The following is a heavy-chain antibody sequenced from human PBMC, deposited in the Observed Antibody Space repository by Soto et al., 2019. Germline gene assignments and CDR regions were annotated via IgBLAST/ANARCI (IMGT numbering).Heavy chain of an antibody. Sequence: PGGSLRLSCAASGFTFSSYGMHWVRQAPGKGLEWVAVISYDGSNKYYADSVKGRFTISRDNSKNTLYLQMNSLRAEDTAVYYCAKDHSSGYDYSPLYYGMDVWGQGTTVTVSS. J-gene: IGHJ6*02. CDR2: ISYDGSNK. D-gene: IGHD5-12*01. V-gene: IGHV3-30*18. CDR3: AKDHSSGYDYSPLYYGMDV. CDR1: GFTFSSYG.